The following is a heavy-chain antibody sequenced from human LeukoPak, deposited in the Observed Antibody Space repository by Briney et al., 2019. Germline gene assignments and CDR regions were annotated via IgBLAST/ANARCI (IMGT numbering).Heavy chain of an antibody. Sequence: GGSLRLSCAASGFTFSSYSMDWVRQAPGKGLEWVSTISGSGGDTYYADSVKGRFTISRDNSKNTLYLQMNSLRAEDTAVYYCAKGDYYDTSAPRSWGQGTLVTVSS. CDR3: AKGDYYDTSAPRS. CDR1: GFTFSSYS. V-gene: IGHV3-23*01. J-gene: IGHJ5*02. CDR2: ISGSGGDT. D-gene: IGHD3-22*01.